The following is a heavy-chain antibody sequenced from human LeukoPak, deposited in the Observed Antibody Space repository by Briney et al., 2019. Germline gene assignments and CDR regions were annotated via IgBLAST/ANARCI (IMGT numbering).Heavy chain of an antibody. Sequence: PGVSLRLSCVSSGFTIGTAWMSWVRQAPGKGLGWLGHIKSEGEGATTDYAAPAKGRFAISRDDSKNMIYLQMSSLKIDDTAIYYCIAHFPYFYGFDVWGKGTTVTVSS. CDR2: IKSEGEGATT. CDR3: IAHFPYFYGFDV. D-gene: IGHD3-3*02. J-gene: IGHJ6*04. V-gene: IGHV3-15*01. CDR1: GFTIGTAW.